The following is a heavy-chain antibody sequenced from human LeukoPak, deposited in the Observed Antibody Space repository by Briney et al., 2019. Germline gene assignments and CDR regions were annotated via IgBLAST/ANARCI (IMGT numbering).Heavy chain of an antibody. CDR3: ARLSTVTTSFDY. V-gene: IGHV4-38-2*02. CDR1: GYSISSGYY. Sequence: TPSETLSLTCTVSGYSISSGYYWGWIRQPPGKGLEWIGSIYHSGRTFYNPSLKSRVTISVDTSKNQFSLKLTSVTAADTAVYYCARLSTVTTSFDYWGQGTLVTVSS. J-gene: IGHJ4*02. CDR2: IYHSGRT. D-gene: IGHD4-17*01.